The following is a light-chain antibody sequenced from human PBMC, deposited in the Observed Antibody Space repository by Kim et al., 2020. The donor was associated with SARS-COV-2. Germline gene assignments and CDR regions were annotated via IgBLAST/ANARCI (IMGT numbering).Light chain of an antibody. CDR2: WAS. CDR1: QSVLYSSNNKNY. J-gene: IGKJ1*01. V-gene: IGKV4-1*01. Sequence: ATINGKSSQSVLYSSNNKNYLAWYQQKPGQPPNLLIYWASTRESGVPARFSGSRSGTDFTLTISSLQAEDVAVYYCQQYYTTPWTFGQGTKVDIK. CDR3: QQYYTTPWT.